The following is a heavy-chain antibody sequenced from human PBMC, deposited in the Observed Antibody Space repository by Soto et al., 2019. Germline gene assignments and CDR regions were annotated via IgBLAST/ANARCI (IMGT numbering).Heavy chain of an antibody. J-gene: IGHJ4*02. D-gene: IGHD3-10*01. CDR1: GYSFTNYE. V-gene: IGHV1-8*01. CDR2: MNPYNGNT. Sequence: QVQLVQSGAEVKKPAASVKVSCRASGYSFTNYEITWVRQAPGQGLEWMGWMNPYNGNTAYAQDFVGRVSMTRNTSISTDYLELSSLRPEDTAVYYCSRGTGDLGDFDYWGQGALFSVSS. CDR3: SRGTGDLGDFDY.